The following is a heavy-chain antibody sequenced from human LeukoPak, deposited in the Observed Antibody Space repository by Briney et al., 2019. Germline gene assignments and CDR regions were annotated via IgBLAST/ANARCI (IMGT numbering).Heavy chain of an antibody. J-gene: IGHJ5*02. CDR1: GGTFSSYA. V-gene: IGHV1-69*01. CDR2: IIPIFGTA. D-gene: IGHD3-22*01. Sequence: ASVKVSCKASGGTFSSYAISWVRQAPGQGLERMGGIIPIFGTADYAQKFQGRVTITADESTSTAYMELSSLRSEDTAVYYCARDAETYYYDSSGYHNWFDPWGQGTLVTVSS. CDR3: ARDAETYYYDSSGYHNWFDP.